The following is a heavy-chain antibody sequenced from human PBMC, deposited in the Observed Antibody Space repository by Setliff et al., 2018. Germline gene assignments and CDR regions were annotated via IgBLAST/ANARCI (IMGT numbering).Heavy chain of an antibody. D-gene: IGHD3-16*01. J-gene: IGHJ4*02. CDR2: ISGSGGST. CDR3: ARDGGEY. CDR1: GFTFSRYW. Sequence: GGSLRLSCVVSGFTFSRYWMTWVRQAPGKGLEWVSAISGSGGSTYYADSVKGRFTISRDNSKNTLYLQMNSLRAEDTAVYYCARDGGEYWGQGTLVTVSS. V-gene: IGHV3-23*01.